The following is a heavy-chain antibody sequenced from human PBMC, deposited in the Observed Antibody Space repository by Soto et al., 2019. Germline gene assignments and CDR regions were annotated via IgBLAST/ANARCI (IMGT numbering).Heavy chain of an antibody. CDR3: ARDRYYDSSGYSGYFDY. CDR2: IYYSGST. D-gene: IGHD3-22*01. J-gene: IGHJ4*02. CDR1: GGSISSGDYY. Sequence: TLSLTCTVSGGSISSGDYYWSWIRQPPGKGLEWIGYIYYSGSTYYNPSLKSRVTISVDTSKNQFSLKLSSVTAADTAVYYCARDRYYDSSGYSGYFDYWGQGTLVTVSS. V-gene: IGHV4-30-4*01.